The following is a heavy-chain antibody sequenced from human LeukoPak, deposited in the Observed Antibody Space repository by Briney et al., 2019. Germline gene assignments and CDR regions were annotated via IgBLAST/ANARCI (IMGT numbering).Heavy chain of an antibody. CDR2: IFYSGIT. D-gene: IGHD1-26*01. Sequence: PSETLSLTCTVSGGSIGSYYWNWIRQPPGRGLEWIGYIFYSGITNYNPSLKSRVTISVDTSKKQFSLKLTSVTAADTAVYYCARDSGSYPHWFAPWGQGTLVTVSS. V-gene: IGHV4-59*01. CDR3: ARDSGSYPHWFAP. J-gene: IGHJ5*02. CDR1: GGSIGSYY.